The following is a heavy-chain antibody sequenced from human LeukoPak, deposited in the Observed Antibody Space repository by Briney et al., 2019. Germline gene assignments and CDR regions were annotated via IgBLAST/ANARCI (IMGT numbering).Heavy chain of an antibody. V-gene: IGHV4-30-2*01. CDR1: GGSISSGGYS. CDR3: ARYQRYYDSVKWYFDL. D-gene: IGHD3-22*01. CDR2: IYHSGST. J-gene: IGHJ2*01. Sequence: SETLSLTCAVSGGSISSGGYSWSWIRQPPGKGLEWIGYIYHSGSTYYNPSLKSRVTISVDTSKNQFSLKLSSVTAADTAVYYCARYQRYYDSVKWYFDLWGRGTLVTVSS.